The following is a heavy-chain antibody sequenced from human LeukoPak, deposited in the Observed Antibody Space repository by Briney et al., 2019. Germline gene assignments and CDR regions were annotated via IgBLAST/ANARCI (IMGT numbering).Heavy chain of an antibody. Sequence: SETLSLTCTVSGASMSDYYWSWIRQPPGKGLEWIGYIFYTGSTNYNPSLKSRVNMLVDTSKNQISLKLSSVTAADSAVYYCVRRVRYFGQNDYWGQGTLVTVSS. CDR2: IFYTGST. J-gene: IGHJ4*02. D-gene: IGHD3-9*01. V-gene: IGHV4-59*08. CDR3: VRRVRYFGQNDY. CDR1: GASMSDYY.